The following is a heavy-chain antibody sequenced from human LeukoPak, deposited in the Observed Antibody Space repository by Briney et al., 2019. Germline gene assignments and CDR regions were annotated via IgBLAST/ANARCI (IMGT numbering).Heavy chain of an antibody. J-gene: IGHJ4*02. D-gene: IGHD6-19*01. V-gene: IGHV3-21*01. CDR3: ARDNKPSRRVAGTYPDY. CDR2: ISTSNSYI. Sequence: GGSLRLSCAASGFTFSSYSMNWVRQAPGKGLEWVSSISTSNSYIYYADSVKGRFTISRDNAKNSLYLQMNSLRAEDTAVYYCARDNKPSRRVAGTYPDYWGQGTLVTVSS. CDR1: GFTFSSYS.